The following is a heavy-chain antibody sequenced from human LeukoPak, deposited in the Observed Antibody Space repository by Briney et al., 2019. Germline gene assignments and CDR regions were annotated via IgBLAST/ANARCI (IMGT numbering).Heavy chain of an antibody. CDR2: IYYSGST. CDR1: GGSLSSYY. Sequence: SEALSLTCTVSGGSLSSYYWSWIRQPPGKGLEGIGYIYYSGSTNYNPSLKSRVTISVDTSKNQFSLKLSSVTAADTAVYYCAKILSKYSYGFDYWGQGTLLTVSS. V-gene: IGHV4-59*01. D-gene: IGHD5-18*01. CDR3: AKILSKYSYGFDY. J-gene: IGHJ4*02.